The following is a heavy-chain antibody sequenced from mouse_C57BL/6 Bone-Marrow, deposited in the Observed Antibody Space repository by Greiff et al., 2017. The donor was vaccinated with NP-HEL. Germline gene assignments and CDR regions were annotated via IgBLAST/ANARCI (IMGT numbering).Heavy chain of an antibody. CDR1: GYSITSGYY. J-gene: IGHJ3*01. V-gene: IGHV3-6*01. CDR3: ARGDYPRYAY. D-gene: IGHD2-4*01. CDR2: ISYDGSN. Sequence: ESGPGLVKPSQSLSLTCSVTGYSITSGYYWNWIRQFPGNKLEWMGYISYDGSNNYNPSLKNRISITRDTSKNQFFLKLNSVTTEDTATYYCARGDYPRYAYWGQGTLVTVSA.